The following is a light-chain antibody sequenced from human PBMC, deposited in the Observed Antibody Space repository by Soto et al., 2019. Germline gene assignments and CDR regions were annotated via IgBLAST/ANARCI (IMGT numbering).Light chain of an antibody. CDR1: SSDVGGYNY. Sequence: QSALTQPASVSGSPGQSISISCTGTSSDVGGYNYVSWYQQQPGKAPKLMIYEVSSRPSGVSDRFSGSKSGNTASLTISGLQAEDEADYYCSSYTSSTPYVFGPGTKVTVL. CDR2: EVS. CDR3: SSYTSSTPYV. J-gene: IGLJ1*01. V-gene: IGLV2-14*01.